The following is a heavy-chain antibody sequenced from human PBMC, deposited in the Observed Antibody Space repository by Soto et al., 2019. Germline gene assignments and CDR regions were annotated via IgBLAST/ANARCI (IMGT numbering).Heavy chain of an antibody. CDR1: GGSISSGDYY. V-gene: IGHV4-30-4*01. D-gene: IGHD6-13*01. CDR2: IYYSGST. Sequence: QVQLQESGPGLVKPSQTLSLTCTVSGGSISSGDYYWSWIRQPPGKGLEWIGYIYYSGSTYYNPSLKSRVTISVDTSKNQFSLKLSSVTAADTAVYYCARSGEQLESAAAEYFQHWGQGTLVTVSS. CDR3: ARSGEQLESAAAEYFQH. J-gene: IGHJ1*01.